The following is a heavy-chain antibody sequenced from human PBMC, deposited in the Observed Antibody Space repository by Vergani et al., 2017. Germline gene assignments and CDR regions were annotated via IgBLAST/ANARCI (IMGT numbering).Heavy chain of an antibody. CDR1: GGSISSYY. V-gene: IGHV4-59*01. Sequence: QVQLQESGPGLVKPSETLSLTCTVSGGSISSYYWSWIRQAPGKGLEWIGYIYYSGRTNHNPSLKSRVSISVDTSKNQFSLKLSSVTAAGTAVYYCARGGDDYVWGSYVYWGQGTLVTVSS. CDR3: ARGGDDYVWGSYVY. D-gene: IGHD3-16*01. CDR2: IYYSGRT. J-gene: IGHJ4*02.